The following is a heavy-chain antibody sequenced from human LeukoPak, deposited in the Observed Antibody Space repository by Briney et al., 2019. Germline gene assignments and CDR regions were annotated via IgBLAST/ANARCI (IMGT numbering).Heavy chain of an antibody. D-gene: IGHD6-13*01. CDR2: IYYSGST. CDR3: ARRYSSSRFDY. Sequence: PSQTLSLTCTGSGGSIRSGGYYWSWIRQHPGKGLEWIGYIYYSGSTYYNPSLKSRVTISVDTSKNQFSLKLSSVTAADTAVYYCARRYSSSRFDYWGQGTLVTVSS. J-gene: IGHJ4*02. CDR1: GGSIRSGGYY. V-gene: IGHV4-31*03.